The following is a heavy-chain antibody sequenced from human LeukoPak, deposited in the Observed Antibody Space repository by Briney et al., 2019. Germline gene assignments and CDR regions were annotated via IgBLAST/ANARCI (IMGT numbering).Heavy chain of an antibody. CDR3: ARQSVAAAGDFDY. CDR2: MYHSGST. Sequence: SETLSLTCAVSGYSISSGYYWGWIRQPPGKGLEWIGSMYHSGSTYYNPSLKSRFTISVDTSKNHFSLKLSSVTAADAAVYYCARQSVAAAGDFDYWGQGTLVTVSS. V-gene: IGHV4-38-2*01. D-gene: IGHD6-13*01. CDR1: GYSISSGYY. J-gene: IGHJ4*02.